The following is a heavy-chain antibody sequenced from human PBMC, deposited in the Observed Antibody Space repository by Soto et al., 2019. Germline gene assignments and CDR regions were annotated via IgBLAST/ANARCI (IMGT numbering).Heavy chain of an antibody. CDR1: GFTFSIFG. V-gene: IGHV3-30*18. J-gene: IGHJ6*02. Sequence: QVQLVESGGGVVQPGRSLRLSCAASGFTFSIFGMHWVRQAPGKGLEWVAVISYDGSRTYYRDSVKGRFTISRDSSKITLYLQMNSLRAEDTAVYYCAKSMAVAFPGFYGLDVWGQGTTVTVSS. D-gene: IGHD6-19*01. CDR2: ISYDGSRT. CDR3: AKSMAVAFPGFYGLDV.